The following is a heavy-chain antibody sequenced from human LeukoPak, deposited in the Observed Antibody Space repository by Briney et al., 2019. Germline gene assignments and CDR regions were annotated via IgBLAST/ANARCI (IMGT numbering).Heavy chain of an antibody. CDR1: GGSFSGYY. J-gene: IGHJ5*02. CDR3: ARAGVSSWYSRWFDP. V-gene: IGHV4-34*01. D-gene: IGHD6-13*01. Sequence: SETLPLTCAVYGGSFSGYYWSWIRQPPGKGLEWIGEINHSGSTNYNPSLKSRVTISVDTSKNQFSLKLSSVTAADTAVYYCARAGVSSWYSRWFDPWGQGTLVTVSS. CDR2: INHSGST.